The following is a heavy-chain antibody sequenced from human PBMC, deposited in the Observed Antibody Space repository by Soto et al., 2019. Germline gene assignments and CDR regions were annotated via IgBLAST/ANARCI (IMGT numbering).Heavy chain of an antibody. CDR1: GFTFSSYS. D-gene: IGHD1-1*01. CDR3: ARDGAEMMGTNYYYYYGMDV. V-gene: IGHV3-21*01. Sequence: EVQLVESGGGLVKPGGSLRLSCAASGFTFSSYSMNWVRQAPGKGLEWVSSISSSSSYIYYADSVKGRFTISRDNAKNSLYLKMNSLRAEETAVYYCARDGAEMMGTNYYYYYGMDVWGQGTTVTVSS. J-gene: IGHJ6*02. CDR2: ISSSSSYI.